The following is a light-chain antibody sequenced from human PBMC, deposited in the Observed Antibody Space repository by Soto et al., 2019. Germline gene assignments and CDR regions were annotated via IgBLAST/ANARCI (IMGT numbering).Light chain of an antibody. J-gene: IGLJ2*01. CDR1: SSNIGAGYD. Sequence: QLVLTQPPSVSGAPGQRVTISCTGSSSNIGAGYDVHWYQQLPGTAPKLLIYGNSNRPSGVPDRISGSKSVTSASLAISGLQAEDEADYYCQSFDSSLSGWVFGGGTQLTVL. CDR2: GNS. CDR3: QSFDSSLSGWV. V-gene: IGLV1-40*01.